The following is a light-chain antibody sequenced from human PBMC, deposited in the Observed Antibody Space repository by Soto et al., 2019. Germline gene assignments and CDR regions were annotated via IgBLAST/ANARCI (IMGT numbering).Light chain of an antibody. Sequence: EIVLTQSPGTLSLSPGERAILSCRASQSISDTNLAWYQQKPGQAPRLLIHNVFIRATGSPGRFSGSGSGTDVTLTISRLEPVDFAVYYCQHYGSSPGTFGQGTKVEI. J-gene: IGKJ1*01. CDR1: QSISDTN. V-gene: IGKV3-20*01. CDR3: QHYGSSPGT. CDR2: NVF.